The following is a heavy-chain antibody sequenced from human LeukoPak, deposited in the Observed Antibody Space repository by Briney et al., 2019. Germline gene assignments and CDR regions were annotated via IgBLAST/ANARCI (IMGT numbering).Heavy chain of an antibody. D-gene: IGHD4-17*01. Sequence: SETLSLTCTVSGGSISSYYWSWIRQTAGKGLEWIGRIYVSGSTSYNPSLKSRVAMSVDTSKNQFSLKLRYVTAADTAVYHCAREDLDVQTTTVSFDYWGQGTLVTVSS. J-gene: IGHJ4*02. CDR2: IYVSGST. V-gene: IGHV4-4*07. CDR1: GGSISSYY. CDR3: AREDLDVQTTTVSFDY.